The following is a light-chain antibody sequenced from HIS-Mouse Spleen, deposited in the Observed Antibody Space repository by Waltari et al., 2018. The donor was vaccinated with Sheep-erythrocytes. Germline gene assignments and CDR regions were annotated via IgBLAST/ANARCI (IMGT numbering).Light chain of an antibody. J-gene: IGLJ3*02. CDR2: DVS. CDR1: SSHVGGYNY. V-gene: IGLV2-11*01. Sequence: QSALTQPRSVSGSPGQSVTISCTGTSSHVGGYNYVSWYQQHPGKAPKLMIYDVSKRPSGVSNRFSGSKSGNTASLTISGLQAEDEADYYCCSYAGSSTPWVFGGGTKLTVL. CDR3: CSYAGSSTPWV.